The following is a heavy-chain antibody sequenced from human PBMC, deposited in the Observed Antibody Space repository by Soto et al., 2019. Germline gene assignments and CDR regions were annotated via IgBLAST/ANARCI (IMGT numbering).Heavy chain of an antibody. CDR3: ARGPAVRPHYYDSSGYYYAAFDP. D-gene: IGHD3-22*01. J-gene: IGHJ5*02. Sequence: SETLSLTCTVSGGSISSGGYYWSWIRQHPGKGLEWIGYIYYSGSTYYNPSLKSRVTISVDTSKNQFSLKLSSVTAADTAVYYCARGPAVRPHYYDSSGYYYAAFDPWGQGTLVTVSS. CDR1: GGSISSGGYY. CDR2: IYYSGST. V-gene: IGHV4-31*03.